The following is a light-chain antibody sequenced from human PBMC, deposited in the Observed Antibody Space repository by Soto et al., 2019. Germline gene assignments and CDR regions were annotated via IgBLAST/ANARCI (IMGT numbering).Light chain of an antibody. CDR1: SSDVGNYNY. CDR2: EVS. J-gene: IGLJ3*02. CDR3: CSYAGSYTWV. Sequence: QSALTQPASVSGSPGQSITISCTGTSSDVGNYNYVSWFQQHPGKAPKLIIFEVSYRPSGISNRFSGSKSGNTASLTISGLQAEDEADYYCCSYAGSYTWVFGGGTKLTVL. V-gene: IGLV2-14*01.